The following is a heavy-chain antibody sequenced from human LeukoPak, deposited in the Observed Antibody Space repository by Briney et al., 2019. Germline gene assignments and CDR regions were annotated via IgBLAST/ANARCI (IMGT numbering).Heavy chain of an antibody. CDR1: GYTFRTYG. V-gene: IGHV3-66*01. CDR2: MYSGGST. J-gene: IGHJ4*02. CDR3: ARVPGYFDY. Sequence: PGGSLRLSCAASGYTFRTYGIHRVRQAPGKGLEWVSVMYSGGSTYYADSVKGRFTISRDNSKNTLYLQMNSLRAEDTAVYYCARVPGYFDYWGQGTLVTVSS. D-gene: IGHD3-10*01.